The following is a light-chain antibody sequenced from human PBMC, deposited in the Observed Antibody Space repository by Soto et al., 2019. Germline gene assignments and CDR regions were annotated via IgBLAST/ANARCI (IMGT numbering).Light chain of an antibody. J-gene: IGLJ7*01. CDR2: NNN. CDR3: AAWDDSLKGAV. V-gene: IGLV1-44*01. Sequence: QSVLTQPPSASGTPGQRVTIYCSRSSSNIGSNSVNWYQQLPGTAPKLLIYNNNHRPSGVPDRFSGSKSGTSASLAISGLQSEDEGDYYCAAWDDSLKGAVFGGGTQLTVL. CDR1: SSNIGSNS.